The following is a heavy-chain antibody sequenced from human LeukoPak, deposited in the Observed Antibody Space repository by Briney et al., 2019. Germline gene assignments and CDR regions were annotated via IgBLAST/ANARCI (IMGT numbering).Heavy chain of an antibody. V-gene: IGHV3-48*04. CDR1: GFTFSSYS. CDR2: ISSSSSTI. D-gene: IGHD2-15*01. CDR3: ARVRVDPYYYYGMDV. Sequence: GGSLRLSCAASGFTFSSYSMNWVRQAPGKGLERVAYISSSSSTIYYADSVKGRFTISRDNAKNSLYLQMNSLRAEDTAVYYCARVRVDPYYYYGMDVWGQGTTVTVSS. J-gene: IGHJ6*02.